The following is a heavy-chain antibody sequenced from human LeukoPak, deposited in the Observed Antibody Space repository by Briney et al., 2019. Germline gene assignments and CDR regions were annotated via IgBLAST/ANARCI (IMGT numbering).Heavy chain of an antibody. CDR1: GGSISSGGYS. J-gene: IGHJ6*02. Sequence: SQTLSLTCAVSGGSISSGGYSWRWIRQPPGKGLEWIGYIYHSGSTYYNPSLKSRVTISVDRSKNQFSLKLSSVTAADTAVYYCARLTTAAKQNYGMDVWGQGTTVTVSS. CDR2: IYHSGST. V-gene: IGHV4-30-2*01. D-gene: IGHD4-11*01. CDR3: ARLTTAAKQNYGMDV.